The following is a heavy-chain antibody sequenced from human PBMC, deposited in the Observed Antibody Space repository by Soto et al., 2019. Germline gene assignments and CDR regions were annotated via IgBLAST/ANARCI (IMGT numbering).Heavy chain of an antibody. CDR2: LNPNSGDT. Sequence: QVQLVQSGAEVKKPGASVKVSCKASGYTFSSYDINWVRQATGQGLEWMGWLNPNSGDTGYGQKFQGRVTLTRNTSITSSYIELSSLTSDYSAVYYCATWGGGWYLYWGQGTLVTFSS. J-gene: IGHJ4*02. D-gene: IGHD6-19*01. V-gene: IGHV1-8*01. CDR3: ATWGGGWYLY. CDR1: GYTFSSYD.